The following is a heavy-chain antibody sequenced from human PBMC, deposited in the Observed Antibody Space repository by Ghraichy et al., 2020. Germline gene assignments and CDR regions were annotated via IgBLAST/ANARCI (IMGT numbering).Heavy chain of an antibody. CDR2: INHSGST. J-gene: IGHJ4*02. D-gene: IGHD4-17*01. CDR3: ARVLNYGDYHFDY. Sequence: SQTLSLTCAVYGGSFSGYYWSWIRQPPGKGLEWIGEINHSGSTNYNPSLKSRVTISVDTSKNQFSLKLSSVTAADTAVYYCARVLNYGDYHFDYWGQGTLVTVSS. CDR1: GGSFSGYY. V-gene: IGHV4-34*01.